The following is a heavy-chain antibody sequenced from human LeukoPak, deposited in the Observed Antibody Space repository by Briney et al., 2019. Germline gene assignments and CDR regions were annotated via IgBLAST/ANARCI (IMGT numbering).Heavy chain of an antibody. Sequence: GGSLRLSCAASGFTLSRYNMNWVRQAPGKGLEWVSYISSSSSTIYYADSVKGRFTISRDNAKTSLYLQMNSLRDEDTAVYYCARMTHSGSYYFDYWGQGTLVTVSS. D-gene: IGHD1-26*01. J-gene: IGHJ4*02. CDR3: ARMTHSGSYYFDY. CDR1: GFTLSRYN. V-gene: IGHV3-48*02. CDR2: ISSSSSTI.